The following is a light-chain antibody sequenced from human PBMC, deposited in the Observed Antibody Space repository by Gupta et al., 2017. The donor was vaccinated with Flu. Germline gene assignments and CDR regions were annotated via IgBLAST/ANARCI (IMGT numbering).Light chain of an antibody. CDR3: QSYDSSLSGRGHLV. Sequence: QSVLTQPPSVSGAPGQRVTLSCTGSSSHIGAGSDVHWYQPLPGAAPKLLIYDNTNRPSGVPDRFSGSKSGTSASLAITGLQAYDEADYYCQSYDSSLSGRGHLVFGGGTKLTVL. CDR2: DNT. CDR1: SSHIGAGSD. J-gene: IGLJ2*01. V-gene: IGLV1-40*01.